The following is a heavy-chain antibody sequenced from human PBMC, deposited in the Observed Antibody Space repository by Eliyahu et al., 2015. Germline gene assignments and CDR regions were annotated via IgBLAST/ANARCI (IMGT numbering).Heavy chain of an antibody. J-gene: IGHJ4*02. CDR3: ARHRYNSNRSGTSYCFDY. V-gene: IGHV4-39*01. Sequence: QLQLQESGPGLVKPSETLSLTCTVSGGSIGSYSYYWAWIRQPPGKGLEWIGTIYYSGYTYYNPSLKSRVTISVDTSKNQFSLKLSSVTAADTAVYHCARHRYNSNRSGTSYCFDYWGQGTLATVSS. CDR1: GGSIGSYSYY. CDR2: IYYSGYT. D-gene: IGHD4-11*01.